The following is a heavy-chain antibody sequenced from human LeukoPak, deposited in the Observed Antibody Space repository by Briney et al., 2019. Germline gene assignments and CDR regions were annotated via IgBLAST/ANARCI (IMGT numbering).Heavy chain of an antibody. J-gene: IGHJ4*02. V-gene: IGHV3-23*01. CDR3: AKALTYCTDGVCTYYFDY. Sequence: GGSLRLSCAASGFTFRGYGMSWVRQAPGKRLEWVSTISGSGATTDYADSVKGRFTISRDNSKSTLYLQMNSLRAEDTALYYCAKALTYCTDGVCTYYFDYWGQGTLVTVSS. CDR1: GFTFRGYG. CDR2: ISGSGATT. D-gene: IGHD2-8*01.